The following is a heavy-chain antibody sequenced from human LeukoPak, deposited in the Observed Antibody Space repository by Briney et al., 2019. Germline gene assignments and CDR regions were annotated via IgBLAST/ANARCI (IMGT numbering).Heavy chain of an antibody. D-gene: IGHD2-21*02. J-gene: IGHJ3*01. CDR3: GRDPNGDYLGAFDF. CDR2: ISSAGTNK. CDR1: GFTFSNYA. V-gene: IGHV3-30-3*01. Sequence: GGSLRLSCAASGFTFSNYAIHWVRQAPGKGLEWVAVISSAGTNKYYADSVRGRFTISRDNSKNTLYLQMNSLRAEDTAVYYCGRDPNGDYLGAFDFWGXGTMVAVSS.